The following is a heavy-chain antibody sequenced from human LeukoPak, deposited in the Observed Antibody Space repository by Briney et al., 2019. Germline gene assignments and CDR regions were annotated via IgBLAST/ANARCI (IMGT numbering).Heavy chain of an antibody. CDR3: ARGGRHCSSSTCYYDY. CDR1: GYTFTGYY. V-gene: IGHV1-2*02. CDR2: INPNSGGT. Sequence: GASVKVSCKASGYTFTGYYMHWVRQAPGQGLEWMGWINPNSGGTNYAQKFQGRVTMTRDTSISTAYMELSRLKSDDTAVYYCARGGRHCSSSTCYYDYWGQGTLVTVSS. J-gene: IGHJ4*02. D-gene: IGHD2-2*01.